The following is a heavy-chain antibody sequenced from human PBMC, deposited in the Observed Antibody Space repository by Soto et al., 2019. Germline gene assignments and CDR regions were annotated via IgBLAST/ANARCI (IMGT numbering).Heavy chain of an antibody. J-gene: IGHJ6*02. CDR3: TGLTWFRGMDV. D-gene: IGHD3-10*01. Sequence: SETLSLTCVISVDSVSSNSAGCNWIRQSPSRGLEWLGRTYYKSKWNNDYALSVKSRITINPDTSKNQFSLHLYSVTPEDTAVYYCTGLTWFRGMDVWGQGTPVTVSS. CDR2: TYYKSKWNN. V-gene: IGHV6-1*01. CDR1: VDSVSSNSAG.